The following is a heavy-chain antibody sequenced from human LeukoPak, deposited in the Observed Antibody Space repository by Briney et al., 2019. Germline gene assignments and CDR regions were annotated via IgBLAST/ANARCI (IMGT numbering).Heavy chain of an antibody. D-gene: IGHD3-10*01. CDR2: INPNSGGT. CDR3: ARDWRGYYGSGSQYYMDV. Sequence: ASVKVSCKASGYTFTGYYMHWVRQAPGQGPEWMGWINPNSGGTNYAQKFQGRVTMTRDTSISTAYMELSRLRSDDTAVYYCARDWRGYYGSGSQYYMDVWGKGTTVTISS. J-gene: IGHJ6*03. CDR1: GYTFTGYY. V-gene: IGHV1-2*02.